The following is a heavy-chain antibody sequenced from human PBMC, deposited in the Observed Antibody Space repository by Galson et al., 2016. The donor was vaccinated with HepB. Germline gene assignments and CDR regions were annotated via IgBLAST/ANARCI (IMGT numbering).Heavy chain of an antibody. Sequence: SLRLSCAASGFTFRSYSVNWVRQAPGKGLEWVSSISSSSSYIYYADSLKGRFTISRDNAKNSLYLQMNSLRAEDTAVYYCARDGGSGSYLGSEYYGMDVWGKGTMVTVSS. D-gene: IGHD3-10*01. J-gene: IGHJ6*04. CDR2: ISSSSSYI. CDR1: GFTFRSYS. V-gene: IGHV3-21*01. CDR3: ARDGGSGSYLGSEYYGMDV.